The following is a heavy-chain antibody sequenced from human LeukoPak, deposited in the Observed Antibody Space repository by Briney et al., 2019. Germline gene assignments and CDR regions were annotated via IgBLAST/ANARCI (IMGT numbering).Heavy chain of an antibody. V-gene: IGHV3-43*02. Sequence: GGSLRLSCVASGLNFDDSAMHWVRQAPGKGLEWVSLISADGGSTFSADSVKGRFSISRDNSKNSLYLQMNSLRAEDTALYYCARNYGGYDGTDYWGQGTLVTVSS. CDR1: GLNFDDSA. J-gene: IGHJ4*02. D-gene: IGHD5-12*01. CDR3: ARNYGGYDGTDY. CDR2: ISADGGST.